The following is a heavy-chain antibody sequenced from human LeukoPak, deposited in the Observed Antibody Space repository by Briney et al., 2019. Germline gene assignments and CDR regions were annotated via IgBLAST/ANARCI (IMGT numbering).Heavy chain of an antibody. CDR2: ISYDGSNK. D-gene: IGHD3-10*01. V-gene: IGHV3-30*04. J-gene: IGHJ1*01. CDR3: ARDAHTFSTTWFNEYLPH. CDR1: GFTFSSYA. Sequence: GGSLRLSCAASGFTFSSYAMHWVRQAPGKGLEWVAVISYDGSNKYYADSVKGRFTISRDNSKKTVSLQMNSPRLEDTAVYFCARDAHTFSTTWFNEYLPHWGQGALVTVSS.